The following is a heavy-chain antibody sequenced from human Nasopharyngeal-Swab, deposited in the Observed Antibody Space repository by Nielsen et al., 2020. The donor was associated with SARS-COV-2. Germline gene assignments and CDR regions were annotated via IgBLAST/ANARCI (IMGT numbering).Heavy chain of an antibody. D-gene: IGHD1-26*01. CDR2: ISAYNGNT. V-gene: IGHV1-18*01. CDR3: ARVGRYGWFDP. J-gene: IGHJ5*02. Sequence: ASVKVSCKASGYTFTSYAMHWVRQAPGQGLEWMGWISAYNGNTNYAQKLQGRVTMTTDTSTSTAYMELRSLRSDDTAVYYCARVGRYGWFDPWGQGTLVTVSS. CDR1: GYTFTSYA.